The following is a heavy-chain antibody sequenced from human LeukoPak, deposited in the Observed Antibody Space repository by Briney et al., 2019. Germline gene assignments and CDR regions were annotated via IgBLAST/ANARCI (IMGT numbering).Heavy chain of an antibody. D-gene: IGHD2/OR15-2a*01. V-gene: IGHV4-38-2*01. CDR1: GYSISSGYY. J-gene: IGHJ6*04. Sequence: SETLSLTCAVSGYSISSGYYWGWIRQPPGKRLEWIGSIYHSGSTYYNPSLKSRVTISVDTSKNQFSLKLSSVTAADTAVYYCARKEYFDVWGKGTTVTVSS. CDR3: ARKEYFDV. CDR2: IYHSGST.